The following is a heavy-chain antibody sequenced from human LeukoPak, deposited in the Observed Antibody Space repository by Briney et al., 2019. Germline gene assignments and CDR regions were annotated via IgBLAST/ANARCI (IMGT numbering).Heavy chain of an antibody. V-gene: IGHV1-18*01. J-gene: IGHJ6*02. D-gene: IGHD3-3*01. Sequence: ASVKVSCKASGYTFTSYGISWVRQAPGQGLEWMGWISAYNGNTNYAQKLQGRVTMTTDTSTSTAYMELSSLRSEDTAVYYCARGRVVPKYYYYGMDVWGQGATVTVSS. CDR1: GYTFTSYG. CDR3: ARGRVVPKYYYYGMDV. CDR2: ISAYNGNT.